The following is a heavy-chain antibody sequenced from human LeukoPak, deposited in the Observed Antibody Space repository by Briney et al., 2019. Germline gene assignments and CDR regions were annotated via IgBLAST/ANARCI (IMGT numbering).Heavy chain of an antibody. Sequence: GGSLRLSCAASGFTFSSSAMSWVRQAPGKGLEWVSAISNNGGYTYYADSVQGRFTISRDNSKSTLCLQMNSLRAEDTAVYYCARAPTYYYDSSGYIDYWGQGTLVTVSS. CDR1: GFTFSSSA. D-gene: IGHD3-22*01. CDR2: ISNNGGYT. J-gene: IGHJ4*02. V-gene: IGHV3-23*01. CDR3: ARAPTYYYDSSGYIDY.